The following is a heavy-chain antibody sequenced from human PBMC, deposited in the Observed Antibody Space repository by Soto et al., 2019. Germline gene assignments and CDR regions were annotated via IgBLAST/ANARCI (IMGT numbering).Heavy chain of an antibody. Sequence: QVQLQESGPGLVKPSETLSLTCTVSGGSISSYYWSWIRQPPGKGLEWIGYIYYSGSTNYNPYLKRRVAISVDTSKNQISLKLSSVTAADTAVYYCARRWGFTVDYWGQGTLVTVSS. CDR3: ARRWGFTVDY. CDR1: GGSISSYY. D-gene: IGHD1-26*01. J-gene: IGHJ4*02. CDR2: IYYSGST. V-gene: IGHV4-59*08.